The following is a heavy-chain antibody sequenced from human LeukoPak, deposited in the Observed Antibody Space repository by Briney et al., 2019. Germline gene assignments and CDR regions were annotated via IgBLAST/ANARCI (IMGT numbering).Heavy chain of an antibody. J-gene: IGHJ5*02. Sequence: ASVKASCKASGYTFTNYGISWVRQAPGQGLEWMGWISIYNGNTDYAQKLRGRVTMTTDTSTSTAYMELRSLRSDDTAVYYCARITYDFWSGYYMPYDPWGQGTLVTVSS. V-gene: IGHV1-18*01. CDR3: ARITYDFWSGYYMPYDP. CDR2: ISIYNGNT. CDR1: GYTFTNYG. D-gene: IGHD3-3*01.